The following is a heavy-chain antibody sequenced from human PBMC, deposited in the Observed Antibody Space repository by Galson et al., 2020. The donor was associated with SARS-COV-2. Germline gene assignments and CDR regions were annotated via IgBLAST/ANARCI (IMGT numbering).Heavy chain of an antibody. CDR1: GFSFSSYG. D-gene: IGHD1-26*01. Sequence: GESLKISCAASGFSFSSYGMYWVRQAPGKGLEWVAFIRYDGSKKYYADSVQARFTISRDNSNHTLYLQMNSLRTEDTAVYYCASKGRWELPLPWDYWGQGTLVTVSS. CDR3: ASKGRWELPLPWDY. J-gene: IGHJ4*02. CDR2: IRYDGSKK. V-gene: IGHV3-30*02.